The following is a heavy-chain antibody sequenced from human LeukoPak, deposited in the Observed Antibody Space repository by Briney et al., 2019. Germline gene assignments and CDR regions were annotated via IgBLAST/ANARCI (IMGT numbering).Heavy chain of an antibody. CDR2: ISAYNRNT. CDR1: GYTFTSYG. Sequence: ASVKVSCKASGYTFTSYGISWVRLAPGQGLEWMGWISAYNRNTNYAQKLQGRVTMTTDTSTSTAYMELRSLRSDDTAVYYCARDEVVAGADYWGQGTLVTVSS. J-gene: IGHJ4*02. CDR3: ARDEVVAGADY. D-gene: IGHD6-19*01. V-gene: IGHV1-18*01.